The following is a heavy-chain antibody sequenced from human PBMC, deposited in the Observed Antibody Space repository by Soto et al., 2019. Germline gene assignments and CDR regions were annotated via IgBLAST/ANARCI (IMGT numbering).Heavy chain of an antibody. CDR1: GGSLGSGSYY. CDR3: ARPFAAQTVAGFDS. Sequence: QLQLQESGPGLVKPSETLTLTCTVSGGSLGSGSYYWGWIRQPPGKGLEWIGSIPYSGNTYYNPSLKTRVTLSVDASKNEFSLKLSSVTAADTAVYYCARPFAAQTVAGFDSWGQGTLVTVSS. D-gene: IGHD6-19*01. J-gene: IGHJ4*02. CDR2: IPYSGNT. V-gene: IGHV4-39*01.